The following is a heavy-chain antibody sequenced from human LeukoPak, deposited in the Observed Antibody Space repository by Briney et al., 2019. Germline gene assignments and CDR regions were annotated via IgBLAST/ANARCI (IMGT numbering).Heavy chain of an antibody. D-gene: IGHD3-10*01. CDR3: AREVQGAYYYGSGSYGY. Sequence: ASVKVSCKASGYTFTGYYMHWVRQAPGQGLEWMGWINPNSGGTNYAQTFQGRVTMTRDTSISTAYMELSRLRSDDTAVYYCAREVQGAYYYGSGSYGYWGQGTLVTVSS. J-gene: IGHJ4*02. CDR2: INPNSGGT. V-gene: IGHV1-2*02. CDR1: GYTFTGYY.